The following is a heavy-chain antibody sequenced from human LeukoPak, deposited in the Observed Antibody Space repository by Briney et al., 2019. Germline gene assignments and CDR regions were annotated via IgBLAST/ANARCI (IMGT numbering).Heavy chain of an antibody. D-gene: IGHD6-13*01. CDR1: GGSISRYY. V-gene: IGHV4-59*01. Sequence: PSETLSLTCTVSGGSISRYYWSWVRQPPGKGLEWIGYIYSSGSTNYNPSLKSRLTMSVDMSENHFSLKLSSETAADTAVYYCTRAHSATATWFDPWGQGSLVTVSS. J-gene: IGHJ5*02. CDR3: TRAHSATATWFDP. CDR2: IYSSGST.